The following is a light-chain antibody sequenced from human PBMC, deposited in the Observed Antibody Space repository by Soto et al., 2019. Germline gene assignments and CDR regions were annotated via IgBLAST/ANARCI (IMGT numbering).Light chain of an antibody. V-gene: IGKV3-15*01. CDR3: QQYKNWLALT. CDR1: QRVSSN. CDR2: GVS. J-gene: IGKJ4*01. Sequence: EIGLPHYPATLSVSRGERATLSCSASQRVSSNLAWDQQKPGQAPRLLIYGVSTRATGIPARFSGSGSGTEFTLTISSLQSEDSAVYFCQQYKNWLALTFGGGTKVDIK.